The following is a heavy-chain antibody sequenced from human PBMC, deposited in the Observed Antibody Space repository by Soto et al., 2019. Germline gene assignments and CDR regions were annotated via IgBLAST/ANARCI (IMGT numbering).Heavy chain of an antibody. D-gene: IGHD6-6*01. CDR3: ARSSYSSSSGVDY. V-gene: IGHV4-59*01. CDR1: GGSISSYY. CDR2: IYYSGST. Sequence: KSSETLSLTCTVSGGSISSYYWSWIRQPPGKGLEWIGYIYYSGSTNYNPSLKSRVTISVDTSKNQFSLKLSSVTAADTAVYYCARSSYSSSSGVDYWGQGTLVTVSS. J-gene: IGHJ4*02.